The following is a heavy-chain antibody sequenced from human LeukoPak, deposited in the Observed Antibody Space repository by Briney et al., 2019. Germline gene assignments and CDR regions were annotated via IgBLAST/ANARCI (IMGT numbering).Heavy chain of an antibody. Sequence: ASAKVSCKASGYTFTGYYIYWLRQAPGQGLEWMGWINPNSGGTKYARKFQGRVTMTRDTSISTTYMELINLRSDDAAVYYCARGPANWLDPWGQGTLVAVSS. V-gene: IGHV1-2*02. J-gene: IGHJ5*02. CDR1: GYTFTGYY. CDR2: INPNSGGT. CDR3: ARGPANWLDP.